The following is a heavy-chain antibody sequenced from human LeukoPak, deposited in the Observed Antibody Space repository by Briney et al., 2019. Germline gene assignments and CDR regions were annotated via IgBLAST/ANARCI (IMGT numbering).Heavy chain of an antibody. V-gene: IGHV3-23*01. CDR2: ISGSGGST. CDR1: GFTFSSYA. Sequence: PGGSLRLSCAASGFTFSSYAMSWVRQAPGKGLEWVSAISGSGGSTYYADSEKGRFTISRDNSKNTLYLQMNSLRAEDTAVYYCAKHAEDIVLMVYAPMDVWGKGTTVTVSS. CDR3: AKHAEDIVLMVYAPMDV. D-gene: IGHD2-8*01. J-gene: IGHJ6*04.